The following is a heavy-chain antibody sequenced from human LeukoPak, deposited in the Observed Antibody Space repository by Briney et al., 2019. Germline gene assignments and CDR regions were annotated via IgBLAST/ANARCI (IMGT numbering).Heavy chain of an antibody. J-gene: IGHJ6*03. CDR1: GFTFSSYA. CDR3: AKYSGSNYYYYYMDV. Sequence: GGSLRLSCAASGFTFSSYAMSWVRQAPGKGLEWVSAISGSGGSTYYADSVKGRFTISRDNSKNTLYLQMNSLRAEDTAVYYCAKYSGSNYYYYYMDVWGKGTTVTVSS. V-gene: IGHV3-23*01. D-gene: IGHD3-10*01. CDR2: ISGSGGST.